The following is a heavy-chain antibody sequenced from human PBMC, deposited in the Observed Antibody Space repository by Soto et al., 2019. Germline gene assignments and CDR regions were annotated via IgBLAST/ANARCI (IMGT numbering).Heavy chain of an antibody. CDR2: IYPGDSDT. J-gene: IGHJ6*02. V-gene: IGHV5-51*01. CDR3: ARFPPAGTSGMDV. Sequence: GESLKISCNGSGYSFTSYWICWVRQMPGKGLEWMGIIYPGDSDTRYSPSFQGQVTISADKSISTAYLQWSSLKASDTAMYYCARFPPAGTSGMDVWGQGTTVTVSS. D-gene: IGHD6-13*01. CDR1: GYSFTSYW.